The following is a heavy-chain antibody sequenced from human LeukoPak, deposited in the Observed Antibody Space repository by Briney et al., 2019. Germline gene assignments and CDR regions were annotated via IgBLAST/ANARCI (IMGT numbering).Heavy chain of an antibody. CDR3: ARGSQRWLQFGPHLDY. CDR1: GGSFSGYY. CDR2: INHSGST. J-gene: IGHJ4*02. Sequence: SETLSLTCAVYGGSFSGYYWSWIRQPPGKGLEWIGEINHSGSTNYNPSLKSRVTISVDTSKNQFSLKLSSVTAADTAVYYCARGSQRWLQFGPHLDYWGQGTLVTVSS. V-gene: IGHV4-34*01. D-gene: IGHD5-24*01.